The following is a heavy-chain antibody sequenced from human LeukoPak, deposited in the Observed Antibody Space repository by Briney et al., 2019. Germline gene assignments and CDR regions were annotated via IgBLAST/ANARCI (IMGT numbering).Heavy chain of an antibody. CDR3: ARPCSSTSCYTGAFDI. CDR1: GYSISSGYY. CDR2: IYHSGST. V-gene: IGHV4-38-2*01. D-gene: IGHD2-2*02. Sequence: PSETLSLTCAVSGYSISSGYYWGWIRQPPGKGLEWIGSIYHSGSTYYNPSLKSRVTISVDTSKNQFSLKLSSVTAADTAVYYCARPCSSTSCYTGAFDIWGQGTMVTVSS. J-gene: IGHJ3*02.